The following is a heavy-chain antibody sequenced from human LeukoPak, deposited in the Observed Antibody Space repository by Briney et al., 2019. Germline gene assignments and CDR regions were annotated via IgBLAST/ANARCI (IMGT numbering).Heavy chain of an antibody. CDR3: ARAMKRGYSYGRIWFDP. J-gene: IGHJ5*02. CDR1: GGSLNSATK. CDR2: IYTSGTT. V-gene: IGHV4-4*07. D-gene: IGHD5-18*01. Sequence: PSETLSLTCTVSGGSLNSATKWSWVRQSAGKGLEWIGRIYTSGTTNYNPSLRSRLTISVDTSKNQFSLKLSSVTAADTAVYYCARAMKRGYSYGRIWFDPWGQGTLVTVSS.